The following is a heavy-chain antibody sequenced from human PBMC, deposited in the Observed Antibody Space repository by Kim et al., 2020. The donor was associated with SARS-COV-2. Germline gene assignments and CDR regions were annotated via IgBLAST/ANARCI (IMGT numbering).Heavy chain of an antibody. CDR2: ISGSGGST. V-gene: IGHV3-23*01. CDR3: AKVLTGYYGSGSYYLFPYYYYGMDV. J-gene: IGHJ6*02. CDR1: GFTFSSYA. Sequence: GGSLRLSCAASGFTFSSYAMSWVRQAPGKGLEWVSAISGSGGSTYYADSVKGRFTISRDNSKNTLYLQMNSLRAEDTAVYYCAKVLTGYYGSGSYYLFPYYYYGMDVWGQGTTVTVSS. D-gene: IGHD3-10*01.